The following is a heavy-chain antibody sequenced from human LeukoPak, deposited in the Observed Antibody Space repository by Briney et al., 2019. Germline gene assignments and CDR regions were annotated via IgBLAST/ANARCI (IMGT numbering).Heavy chain of an antibody. D-gene: IGHD3-10*01. CDR1: GGSISSYY. CDR2: IYISGST. J-gene: IGHJ6*03. Sequence: SDTLSLTCTVSGGSISSYYWSWIRQPPGKGLERIGYIYISGSTNYNPSLKSRVSISVDTSKNQFSLKLTSVTAADTAVYYCARLGELGRGYYYMDVWGKGTTVTVSS. CDR3: ARLGELGRGYYYMDV. V-gene: IGHV4-4*09.